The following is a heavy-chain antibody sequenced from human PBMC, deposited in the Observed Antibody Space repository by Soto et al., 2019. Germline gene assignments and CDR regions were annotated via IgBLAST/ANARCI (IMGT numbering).Heavy chain of an antibody. CDR1: GFTFGDYA. D-gene: IGHD6-6*01. V-gene: IGHV3-49*03. CDR2: IRSKAYGGTT. CDR3: TRALYSSSSREGYWFDP. J-gene: IGHJ5*02. Sequence: PGGSLRLSCTASGFTFGDYAMSWFRQAPGKGLEWVGFIRSKAYGGTTEYAASVKGRFTISRDDSKSIAYLQMNSLKTEDTAVYYCTRALYSSSSREGYWFDPWGQGTLVTVSS.